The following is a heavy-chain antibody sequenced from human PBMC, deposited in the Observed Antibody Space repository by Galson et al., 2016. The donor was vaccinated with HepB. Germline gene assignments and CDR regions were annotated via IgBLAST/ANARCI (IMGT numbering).Heavy chain of an antibody. CDR3: ASGWADLEWLLGTRYGMDV. CDR2: IIPIFGTA. D-gene: IGHD3-3*01. J-gene: IGHJ6*02. CDR1: GGTFSSYA. V-gene: IGHV1-69*13. Sequence: VKVSCKASGGTFSSYAISWVRQAPGQGLEWMGGIIPIFGTANYAQKFQGRVTITADKSTSTAYMELSSLRSEDTAVYYCASGWADLEWLLGTRYGMDVWGQGTTVTVSS.